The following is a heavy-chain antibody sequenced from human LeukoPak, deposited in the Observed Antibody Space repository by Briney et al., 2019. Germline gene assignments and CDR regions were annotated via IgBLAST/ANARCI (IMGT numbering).Heavy chain of an antibody. Sequence: SVKVSCKASGGTFSSYAISWVRQAPGQGLEWMGGIIPIFGTANHAQKFQGRVTITADESTSTAYMELSSLRSEDTAVYYCARDRGDYAHYYYAMDVWGQGTTVTVSS. CDR2: IIPIFGTA. CDR3: ARDRGDYAHYYYAMDV. V-gene: IGHV1-69*13. CDR1: GGTFSSYA. J-gene: IGHJ6*02. D-gene: IGHD4-17*01.